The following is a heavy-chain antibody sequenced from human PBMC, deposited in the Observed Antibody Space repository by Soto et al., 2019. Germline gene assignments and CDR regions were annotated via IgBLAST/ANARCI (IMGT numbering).Heavy chain of an antibody. CDR3: ATDPGYNYVMGFDH. CDR1: GYTLSEVS. D-gene: IGHD5-18*01. V-gene: IGHV1-24*01. CDR2: FDPEDGET. Sequence: ASVEVSCEVSGYTLSEVSIHWVRQAPGKGLEWMGGFDPEDGETIYAQKFQGRVTMTEDTSTDTAYMELSSLRSEDTAVYYCATDPGYNYVMGFDHWGQGTQVTVSS. J-gene: IGHJ4*02.